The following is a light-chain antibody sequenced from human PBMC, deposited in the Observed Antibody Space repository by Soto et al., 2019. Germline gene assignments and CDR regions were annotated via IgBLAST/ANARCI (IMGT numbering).Light chain of an antibody. J-gene: IGLJ3*02. CDR1: SSNIGAPYD. V-gene: IGLV1-40*01. CDR3: HSYDNRLSARV. Sequence: QSVLTQPPSVSGAPGQTVTISCTGSSSNIGAPYDVHWYQQLPGTAPKLVLFANSLRPSGVPDRFSGSKSGTSASLAITGLQAEDEADYYCHSYDNRLSARVFGGGTKLTVL. CDR2: ANS.